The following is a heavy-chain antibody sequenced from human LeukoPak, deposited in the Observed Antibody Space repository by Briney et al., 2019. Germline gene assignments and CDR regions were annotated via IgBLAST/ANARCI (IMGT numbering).Heavy chain of an antibody. D-gene: IGHD4-23*01. V-gene: IGHV1-18*01. Sequence: ASVKVSCKASGGTFSSYAISWVRQAPGQGLEWMGWISAYNGNTNYAQKLQGRVTMTTDTSTSTAYMELRSLRSDDTAVYYCARESSLTLDYGMDVWGQGTTVIVSS. CDR1: GGTFSSYA. J-gene: IGHJ6*02. CDR2: ISAYNGNT. CDR3: ARESSLTLDYGMDV.